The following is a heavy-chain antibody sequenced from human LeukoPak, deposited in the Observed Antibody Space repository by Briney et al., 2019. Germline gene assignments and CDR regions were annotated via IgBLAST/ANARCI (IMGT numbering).Heavy chain of an antibody. Sequence: ASVKLSCKPSGYTFTAYYIHWVQGAPGHRPGWRGGLSPNSGGTNYAQNLQSSVTMARDTSITTAYMELSSLRSDDTALYYCARTLASAVSTYWGQGTLVTVSS. CDR3: ARTLASAVSTY. D-gene: IGHD5/OR15-5a*01. CDR1: GYTFTAYY. V-gene: IGHV1-2*02. J-gene: IGHJ4*02. CDR2: LSPNSGGT.